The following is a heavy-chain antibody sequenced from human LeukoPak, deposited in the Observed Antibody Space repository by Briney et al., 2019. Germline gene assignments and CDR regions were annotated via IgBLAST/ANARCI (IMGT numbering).Heavy chain of an antibody. CDR2: ISSSGSTI. D-gene: IGHD6-19*01. Sequence: PGGSLRLSCAASGFTFSSYEMYWVRQAPGKGLEWVSYISSSGSTIYYADSVKGRFTISRDNAKNSLYLQMNSLRAEDTAVYYCARVAGQWLAFDYWGQGTLVTVSS. V-gene: IGHV3-48*03. J-gene: IGHJ4*02. CDR1: GFTFSSYE. CDR3: ARVAGQWLAFDY.